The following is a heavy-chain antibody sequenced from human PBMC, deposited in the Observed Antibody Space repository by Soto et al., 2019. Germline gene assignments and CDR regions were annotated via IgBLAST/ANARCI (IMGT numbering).Heavy chain of an antibody. CDR1: GYTFTTYH. J-gene: IGHJ4*02. D-gene: IGHD3-22*01. V-gene: IGHV1-46*01. CDR3: ARDGSGYYYGSFDY. Sequence: ASVKVSCKASGYTFTTYHIHWVRQAPGHGLELMGIINPSRGTTSYTQKFQGRVTITMDTSASTVYMEVSSLRSEDTAMYYCARDGSGYYYGSFDYWGQGTLVTVSS. CDR2: INPSRGTT.